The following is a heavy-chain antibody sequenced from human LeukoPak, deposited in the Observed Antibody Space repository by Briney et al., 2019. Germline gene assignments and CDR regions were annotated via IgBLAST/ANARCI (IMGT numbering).Heavy chain of an antibody. CDR1: GFTFANYW. CDR2: IRQDGSEK. D-gene: IGHD2-15*01. CDR3: ARVGGSWELLL. V-gene: IGHV3-7*01. J-gene: IGHJ4*02. Sequence: EGSLRLSCAASGFTFANYWMSWVRQAPGKGLEWVANIRQDGSEKFYVDSVKGRFTISRDNDKSSLYLQMNSLRGEDTAVYFCARVGGSWELLLWGQGTLVTVS.